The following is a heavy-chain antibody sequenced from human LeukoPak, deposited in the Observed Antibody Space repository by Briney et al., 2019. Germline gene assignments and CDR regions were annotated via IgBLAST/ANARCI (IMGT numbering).Heavy chain of an antibody. V-gene: IGHV5-51*01. J-gene: IGHJ4*02. CDR1: GYSFTTYW. CDR2: IYPGDSDT. Sequence: GESLKISCKGSGYSFTTYWIGWVRQMPGIGLEWMGIIYPGDSDTRCSPSFQGQVTISADKSISTAYLQWSSLKASDTAMYYCARRTRYCSSTNCYYFDYWGQGTLVTVSS. D-gene: IGHD2-2*01. CDR3: ARRTRYCSSTNCYYFDY.